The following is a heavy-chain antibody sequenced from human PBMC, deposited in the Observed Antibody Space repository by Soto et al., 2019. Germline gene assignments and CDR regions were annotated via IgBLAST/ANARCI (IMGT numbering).Heavy chain of an antibody. Sequence: QVQLVESGGGVVQPGRSLRLSCAASGFTFSSYGMHWVRQAPGKGLEWVAVISYDGSNKYYADSVKGRFTISRDNSKKPLYLQMNSLMAEDTAVYYCARYHMGVAGPGAFDIWGQGTMVTVSS. J-gene: IGHJ3*02. D-gene: IGHD6-19*01. CDR2: ISYDGSNK. CDR1: GFTFSSYG. CDR3: ARYHMGVAGPGAFDI. V-gene: IGHV3-30*03.